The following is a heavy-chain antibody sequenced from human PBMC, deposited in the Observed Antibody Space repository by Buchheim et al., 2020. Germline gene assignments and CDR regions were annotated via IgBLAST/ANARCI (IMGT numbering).Heavy chain of an antibody. CDR2: IKEDGSER. CDR3: ECTGYASGWVN. J-gene: IGHJ4*02. CDR1: GFTFSNYW. V-gene: IGHV3-7*03. Sequence: EVQLVESGGGLVQPGGSLRLSCAASGFTFSNYWMSWVRQAPGKGLEWVANIKEDGSERYYVDSVKGRFTISRDNAKNSLYLQMNSVRAEDTAVYYCECTGYASGWVNWGQGTL. D-gene: IGHD6-19*01.